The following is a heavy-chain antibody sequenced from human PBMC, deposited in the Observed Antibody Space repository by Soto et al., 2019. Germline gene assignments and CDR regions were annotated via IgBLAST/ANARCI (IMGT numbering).Heavy chain of an antibody. Sequence: GGSLRLSCAASGFTFSSYAMSWVRQAPGKGLEWVSAISGSGGSTYYADSVKGRFTISRDNSKNTLYLQMNSLGAEDTAVYYCATLNWNYAMRNGMDVWGQGTTVTVSS. CDR3: ATLNWNYAMRNGMDV. V-gene: IGHV3-23*01. D-gene: IGHD1-7*01. J-gene: IGHJ6*02. CDR1: GFTFSSYA. CDR2: ISGSGGST.